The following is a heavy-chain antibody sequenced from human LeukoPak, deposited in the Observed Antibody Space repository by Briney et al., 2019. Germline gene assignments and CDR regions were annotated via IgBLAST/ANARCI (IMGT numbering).Heavy chain of an antibody. V-gene: IGHV1-18*01. J-gene: IGHJ4*02. D-gene: IGHD3-22*01. CDR2: ISAYNGNT. CDR1: GYTFTSYG. Sequence: ASVKVSCKASGYTFTSYGISWVRQAPGQGLEWMGWISAYNGNTNYAQKLQGKVTMTTDTSTSTANMELRSLRSDDTAVYYCARSAAYYYDSSGYYMDYWGQGTLVTVSS. CDR3: ARSAAYYYDSSGYYMDY.